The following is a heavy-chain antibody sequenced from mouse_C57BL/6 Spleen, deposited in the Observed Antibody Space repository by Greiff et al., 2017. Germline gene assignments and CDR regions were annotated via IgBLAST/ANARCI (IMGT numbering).Heavy chain of an antibody. CDR2: IYPGSGNT. CDR1: GYSFTSYY. Sequence: VQLQQSGPELVKPGASVKISCKASGYSFTSYYIHWVKQRPGQGLEWIGWIYPGSGNTKYNEKFKGKATLTADTSSSTAYMQLSSLTSEDSAVYYCARLDYYDYDCDYWGQGTTLTVSS. V-gene: IGHV1-66*01. D-gene: IGHD2-4*01. CDR3: ARLDYYDYDCDY. J-gene: IGHJ2*01.